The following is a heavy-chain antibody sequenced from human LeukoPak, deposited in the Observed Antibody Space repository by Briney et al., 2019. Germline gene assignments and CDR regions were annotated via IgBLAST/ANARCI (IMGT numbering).Heavy chain of an antibody. V-gene: IGHV1-2*02. CDR2: INPNSGGT. Sequence: ASVKVSCKASGYTFTGYYMHWVRQAPGQGLEWMGWINPNSGGTNYAQKFQERVTITRDMSTSTAYMELSSLRSEDTAVYYCAATYYDYVWGSYRYSGTFDYWGQGTLVTVSS. CDR3: AATYYDYVWGSYRYSGTFDY. CDR1: GYTFTGYY. D-gene: IGHD3-16*02. J-gene: IGHJ4*02.